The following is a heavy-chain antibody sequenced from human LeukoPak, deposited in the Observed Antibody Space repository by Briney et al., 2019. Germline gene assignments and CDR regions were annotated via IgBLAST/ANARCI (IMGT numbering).Heavy chain of an antibody. V-gene: IGHV3-30*02. CDR1: GFTFSSYG. J-gene: IGHJ4*02. D-gene: IGHD6-19*01. Sequence: GGSLRLSCAASGFTFSSYGMHWVRQAPGKGLEWMAFIRYDGSNKYYADSVKGRFTISRDNSKNTLYLQMNSLRAEDTAVYYCAKDRPLAPYSSGWYGGYYFDYWGQGTLVTVSS. CDR2: IRYDGSNK. CDR3: AKDRPLAPYSSGWYGGYYFDY.